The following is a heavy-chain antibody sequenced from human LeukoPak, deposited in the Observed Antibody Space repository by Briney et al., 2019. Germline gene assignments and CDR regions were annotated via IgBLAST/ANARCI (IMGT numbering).Heavy chain of an antibody. Sequence: GGSLRLSCAASGCTFSSYEMNGVRQAPGKGLEGVSDICSSGSAIYYADSVKGRFTISRDNAKNSLYLQMNSLRAEDTAVYYCARARGEWPVVFDYWGQGTLVTVFS. CDR3: ARARGEWPVVFDY. J-gene: IGHJ4*02. V-gene: IGHV3-48*03. CDR2: ICSSGSAI. CDR1: GCTFSSYE. D-gene: IGHD6-19*01.